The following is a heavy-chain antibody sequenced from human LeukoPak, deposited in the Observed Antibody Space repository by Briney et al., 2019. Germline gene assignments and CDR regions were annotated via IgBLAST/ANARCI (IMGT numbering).Heavy chain of an antibody. CDR2: IRGSNRGT. V-gene: IGHV3-23*01. J-gene: IGHJ4*02. D-gene: IGHD1-26*01. Sequence: GGSLRLSCAASGFTFNNYAMSWVRQAPGKGLEWVSSIRGSNRGTYYADSAGGRFTISRDNSKNMVYLEINSLRAEDTAVFYCAKDSLSGSYGYWGQGTLVTVSS. CDR1: GFTFNNYA. CDR3: AKDSLSGSYGY.